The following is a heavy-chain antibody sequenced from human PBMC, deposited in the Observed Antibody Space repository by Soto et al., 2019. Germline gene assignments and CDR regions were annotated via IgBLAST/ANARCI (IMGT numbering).Heavy chain of an antibody. CDR1: GDSIASTDYY. D-gene: IGHD3-3*01. J-gene: IGHJ5*02. CDR3: ARHWRTGYSTVFGVVMGWFDP. Sequence: SETLSLTCTATGDSIASTDYYWGWIRQPPGKGLEWVASIYYSGSTYHNPSLKSRVTISVDTSKNQFSLKVTSVTAADTAVYYCARHWRTGYSTVFGVVMGWFDPWGQGTLVTVSS. V-gene: IGHV4-39*01. CDR2: IYYSGST.